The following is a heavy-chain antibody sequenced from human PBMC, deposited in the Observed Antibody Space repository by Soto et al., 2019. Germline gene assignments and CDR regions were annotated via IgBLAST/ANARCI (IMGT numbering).Heavy chain of an antibody. D-gene: IGHD2-2*01. CDR2: ISGSGDRT. J-gene: IGHJ6*02. V-gene: IGHV3-23*01. CDR1: GFTFSAHA. CDR3: ARVPAAVVMDV. Sequence: PGGSLRLSCAASGFTFSAHAMNWVRQAPGRGLEWVSSISGSGDRTDYEDSVKGRFTISRDNSTNTLYLQMNSLRAEDTAGYYWARVPAAVVMDVWGQGTTVTVSS.